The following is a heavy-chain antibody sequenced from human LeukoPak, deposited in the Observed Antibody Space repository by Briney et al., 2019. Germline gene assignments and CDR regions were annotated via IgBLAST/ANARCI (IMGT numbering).Heavy chain of an antibody. CDR1: GFTLSSYS. D-gene: IGHD6-13*01. CDR3: ARGSSSWYYFDY. V-gene: IGHV3-21*01. CDR2: ISSSSSYI. Sequence: WGSLRLSCAASGFTLSSYSMNWVRQAPGKGLEWVSFISSSSSYIYYADSVKGRFTISRDNAKNSLYLQMNSLRAEDTAVYYCARGSSSWYYFDYWGQGTLVTVSS. J-gene: IGHJ4*02.